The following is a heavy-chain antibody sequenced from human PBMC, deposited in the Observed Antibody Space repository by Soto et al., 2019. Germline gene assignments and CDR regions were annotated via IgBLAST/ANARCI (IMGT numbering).Heavy chain of an antibody. CDR2: IYYSGST. CDR3: AREVPAAIGGVTYYYVDV. CDR1: GGSLSSGNFY. J-gene: IGHJ6*03. V-gene: IGHV4-31*11. Sequence: QVQLQESGPGLVRPSQTLSLTCAVSGGSLSSGNFYWNWIRQHPGKGLEGIGYIYYSGSTYYNPSLNSRGTIAVDTSNNQFSLKLGSVTAADTAVYSCAREVPAAIGGVTYYYVDVWGKGTTVTVSS. D-gene: IGHD2-2*01.